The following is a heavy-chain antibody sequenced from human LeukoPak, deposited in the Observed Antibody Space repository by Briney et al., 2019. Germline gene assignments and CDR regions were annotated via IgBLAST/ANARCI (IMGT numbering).Heavy chain of an antibody. V-gene: IGHV1-69*13. D-gene: IGHD2-21*02. CDR3: ARDKLVGDCSSYDQYYGMAL. J-gene: IGHJ6*01. Sequence: SVNDSFKCSVRIHTRYAINTLGQAPGQGLEWMGGIIPIFGTANYAQKFQGRVTITADESTSTAYMELSSVRSEDTAVYYCARDKLVGDCSSYDQYYGMALWGQGTTVTVSS. CDR1: VRIHTRYA. CDR2: IIPIFGTA.